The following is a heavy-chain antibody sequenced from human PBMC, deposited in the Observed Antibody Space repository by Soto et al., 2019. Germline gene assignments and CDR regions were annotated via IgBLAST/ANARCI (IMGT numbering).Heavy chain of an antibody. CDR2: SSYNGGA. Sequence: SETLSLTCTVSTDSSSFTNSYWGWIRQPPGKGLQWIGSSSYNGGAFYNPSLKGRVVISFDTSKKQSSLQVTSVTAADTAVYFCARHRIEVVWRGFDFWGQGSPVTVSS. V-gene: IGHV4-39*01. CDR1: TDSSSFTNSY. CDR3: ARHRIEVVWRGFDF. J-gene: IGHJ4*02. D-gene: IGHD3-10*01.